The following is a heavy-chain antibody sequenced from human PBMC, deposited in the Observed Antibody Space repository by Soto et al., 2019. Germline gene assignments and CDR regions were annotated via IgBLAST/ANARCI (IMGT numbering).Heavy chain of an antibody. V-gene: IGHV1-18*01. CDR3: ARVKGSGYHNWFDP. CDR1: GYTFTNFG. Sequence: ASVKVSCKASGYTFTNFGISWVRQAPGQGLEWMGWISAYNGNTNYAQKLQGRVTMTTDTSTSTAYMELRSLRSDDTAVYYCARVKGSGYHNWFDPWGQGTLVTVSS. J-gene: IGHJ5*02. CDR2: ISAYNGNT. D-gene: IGHD3-22*01.